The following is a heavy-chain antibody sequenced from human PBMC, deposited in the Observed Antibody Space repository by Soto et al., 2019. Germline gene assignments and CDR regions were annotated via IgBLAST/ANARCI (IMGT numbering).Heavy chain of an antibody. D-gene: IGHD3-10*01. V-gene: IGHV3-23*01. Sequence: EVQLLESGGGLVQPGGPLRLSCAVSGFTFRNHAMHWVRQAPGKGLQWVSGISGGGDSTFYADSVKGRFTISRDNSMNNLHLHVNSPRAEDTAVYYCVKVYYSGTFPGAFDIWGQGTMVTVSS. J-gene: IGHJ3*02. CDR2: ISGGGDST. CDR1: GFTFRNHA. CDR3: VKVYYSGTFPGAFDI.